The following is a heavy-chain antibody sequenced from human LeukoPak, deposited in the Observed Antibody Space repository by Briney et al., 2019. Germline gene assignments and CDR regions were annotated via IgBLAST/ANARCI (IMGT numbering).Heavy chain of an antibody. V-gene: IGHV3-7*01. J-gene: IGHJ4*02. CDR2: IKQDGSEK. CDR3: ARGVGCSSTSCYYSDY. CDR1: GFTFTNYW. Sequence: GGSLRLSCAASGFTFTNYWMTWVRQAPGKGLEWVADIKQDGSEKYYVDSVKGRFTISRDNAKNSLYLQMNSLRVEDTAVYYCARGVGCSSTSCYYSDYWGQGTLVIVSS. D-gene: IGHD2-2*01.